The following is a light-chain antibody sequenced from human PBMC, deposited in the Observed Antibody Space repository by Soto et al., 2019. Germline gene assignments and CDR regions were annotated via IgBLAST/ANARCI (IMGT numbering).Light chain of an antibody. CDR2: GAS. V-gene: IGKV3-15*01. CDR3: QQENNWPLT. CDR1: QSVSSY. J-gene: IGKJ4*01. Sequence: EIVMTQSPATLSVSPGERATLSCRASQSVSSYLAWYQQKPGQAPRLLIYGASTRATDIPARFSGSGSGTEFTLTISSLQSEDFALYYFQQENNWPLTVGGGTKVEIK.